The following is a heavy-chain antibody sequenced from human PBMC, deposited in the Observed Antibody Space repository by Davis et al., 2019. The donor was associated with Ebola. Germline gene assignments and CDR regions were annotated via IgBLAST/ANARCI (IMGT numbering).Heavy chain of an antibody. CDR3: AREGRYSSSQLYYYTYMDV. CDR1: GDRVSSNSAA. V-gene: IGHV6-1*01. Sequence: SQTLSLTCAISGDRVSSNSAAWNWIRQSPSRGLEWLGRTYYRSKWYNDYAVSVKSRITINPDTSKNQFSLQLNSVTPEDTAVYFCAREGRYSSSQLYYYTYMDVWGKGTTVTVSS. D-gene: IGHD6-6*01. CDR2: TYYRSKWYN. J-gene: IGHJ6*03.